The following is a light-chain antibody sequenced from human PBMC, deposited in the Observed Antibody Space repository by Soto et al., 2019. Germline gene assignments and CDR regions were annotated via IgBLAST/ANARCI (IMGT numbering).Light chain of an antibody. CDR3: QQYADSPLT. Sequence: EIVLTQSPDTPSLSPGERATLSCRTSEPIRNTYVAWYQQQPGQAPRLLIYVASSRAIGIPDRFSGSGSETDFTLTISRLEPEDFALYYCQQYADSPLTFGGGTKVDIK. CDR1: EPIRNTY. CDR2: VAS. V-gene: IGKV3-20*01. J-gene: IGKJ4*01.